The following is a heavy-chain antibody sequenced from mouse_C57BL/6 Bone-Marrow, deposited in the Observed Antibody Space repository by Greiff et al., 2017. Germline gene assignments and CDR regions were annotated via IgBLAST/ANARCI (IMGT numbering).Heavy chain of an antibody. CDR3: AKLGFDY. CDR1: GFTFSDYG. CDR2: ISSGSSTI. D-gene: IGHD4-1*01. V-gene: IGHV5-17*01. J-gene: IGHJ2*01. Sequence: EVMLVESGGGLVKPGGSLKLSCAASGFTFSDYGMHWVRQAPEKGLEWVAYISSGSSTIYYADTVKGRFTISRDNATNTLFLQMTSLRSEDTAMYYCAKLGFDYWGQGTTLTVSS.